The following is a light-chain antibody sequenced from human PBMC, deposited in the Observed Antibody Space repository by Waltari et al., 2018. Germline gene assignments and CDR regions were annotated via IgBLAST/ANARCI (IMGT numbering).Light chain of an antibody. J-gene: IGLJ2*01. V-gene: IGLV3-1*01. CDR3: QAWDSGTAWV. Sequence: SYELTQPPSVSVSPGQTASIPGSGDTLGEKYACGYQQKPVQSPVLVIYQDRKRPSGIPERFSGSNSGNTATLTISGTQAMDEADYYCQAWDSGTAWVFGGGTKLTVL. CDR2: QDR. CDR1: TLGEKY.